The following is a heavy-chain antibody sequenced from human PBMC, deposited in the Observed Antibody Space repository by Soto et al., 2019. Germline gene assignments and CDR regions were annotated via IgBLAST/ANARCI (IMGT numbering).Heavy chain of an antibody. V-gene: IGHV3-53*02. CDR3: ARKPPSAIQVWAFGMDV. D-gene: IGHD2-21*01. J-gene: IGHJ6*02. Sequence: ELQLVETGGGWIQTGGSLRLSCAASGFSISSNYIAWVRQPPGKGLEWVSTTFSGGNTEYAASVKGRCSISRDNYKNTLYLQMYNLRVEDTAVYYCARKPPSAIQVWAFGMDVWGQGTTVSVSS. CDR2: TFSGGNT. CDR1: GFSISSNY.